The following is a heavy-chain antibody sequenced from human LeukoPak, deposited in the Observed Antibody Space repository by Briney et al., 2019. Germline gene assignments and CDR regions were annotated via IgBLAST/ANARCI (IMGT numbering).Heavy chain of an antibody. Sequence: ASVKVSCKASGYTFTSYGISWVRQAPGQGLEWMGWINPNSGGTNYAQKFQGRVTMTRDTSISTAYMELSRLRSDDTAVYYCARSRNFWSVEVDYWGQGTLVTVSS. J-gene: IGHJ4*02. CDR2: INPNSGGT. V-gene: IGHV1-2*02. CDR1: GYTFTSYG. D-gene: IGHD3-3*01. CDR3: ARSRNFWSVEVDY.